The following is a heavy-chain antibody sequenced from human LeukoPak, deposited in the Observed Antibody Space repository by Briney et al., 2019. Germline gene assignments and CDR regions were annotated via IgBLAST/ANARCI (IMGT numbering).Heavy chain of an antibody. CDR2: IRHVRSNE. D-gene: IGHD3-10*01. J-gene: IGHJ3*02. CDR1: GFAFSNYG. CDR3: VKDWGVLPDYTADGFDI. V-gene: IGHV3-30*02. Sequence: GSLRLSCVASGFAFSNYGMHWVRQAPGKGLEWVAFIRHVRSNEYYADSVRGRFAISRDNSQNTLHLQMNILRVEDTAVYYCVKDWGVLPDYTADGFDIWGPGTMVTVSS.